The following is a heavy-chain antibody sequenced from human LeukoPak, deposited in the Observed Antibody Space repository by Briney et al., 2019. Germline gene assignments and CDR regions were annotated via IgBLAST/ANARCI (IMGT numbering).Heavy chain of an antibody. D-gene: IGHD6-13*01. Sequence: GGSLRLSCAASGFMFTTYWMTWVRQAPGKGPEGGANIKPDGSETYYVNSVKGRFTISRDNTKSLLYLQMNSLRGEDAALYYCGGFGYAAAVDLWGQGTLVTVSS. CDR2: IKPDGSET. V-gene: IGHV3-7*01. CDR1: GFMFTTYW. J-gene: IGHJ4*02. CDR3: GGFGYAAAVDL.